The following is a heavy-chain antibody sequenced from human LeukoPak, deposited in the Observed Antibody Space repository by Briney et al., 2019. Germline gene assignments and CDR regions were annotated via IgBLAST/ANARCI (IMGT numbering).Heavy chain of an antibody. CDR1: GGSISSYY. CDR3: ARDGGGIDY. Sequence: PSETLSLTCTVSGGSISSYYWSWIRQPPGKGLEWIGYIYYSGSTNCNPSLKSRVTISVDTSKNQFSLKLSSVTAADTAVYYCARDGGGIDYWGQGTLVTVSS. V-gene: IGHV4-59*01. J-gene: IGHJ4*02. D-gene: IGHD3-16*01. CDR2: IYYSGST.